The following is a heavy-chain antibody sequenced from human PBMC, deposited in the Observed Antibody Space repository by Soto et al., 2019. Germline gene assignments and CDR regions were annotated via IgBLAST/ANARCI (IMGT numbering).Heavy chain of an antibody. V-gene: IGHV4-59*08. Sequence: SETLSLTCPVSGGSISTYYWSWIRQPPGKGLEWIGYIYYGGSADYNPSLKSRVTISVDTSKKQCSLKLSSVTAAGTAVYYCARGGHCANGVCSALDYWGQGPLVPVSS. CDR3: ARGGHCANGVCSALDY. J-gene: IGHJ4*02. CDR1: GGSISTYY. CDR2: IYYGGSA. D-gene: IGHD2-8*01.